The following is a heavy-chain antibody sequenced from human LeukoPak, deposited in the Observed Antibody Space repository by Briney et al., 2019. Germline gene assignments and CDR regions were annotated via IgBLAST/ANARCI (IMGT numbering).Heavy chain of an antibody. Sequence: ASVKVSCKASGYTFTSHGISWVRQAPGQGLEWMGRINPNSGGTNYAQKFQGRVTMTRDTSISTAYMELSRLRSDDTAVYYCARDYYYGMDVWGQGTTVTVSS. CDR1: GYTFTSHG. J-gene: IGHJ6*02. CDR2: INPNSGGT. V-gene: IGHV1-2*06. CDR3: ARDYYYGMDV.